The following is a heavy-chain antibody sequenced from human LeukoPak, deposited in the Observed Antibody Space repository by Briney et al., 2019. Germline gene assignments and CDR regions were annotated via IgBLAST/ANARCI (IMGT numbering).Heavy chain of an antibody. V-gene: IGHV3-23*01. CDR1: GFTFSSYA. D-gene: IGHD5-12*01. CDR2: ISGPGGAP. CDR3: AINPGGYDDFDY. Sequence: PGGSLRLSCAASGFTFSSYAMTWVRQAPGKGLEWVSAISGPGGAPFYADSVKGRFTISRDNSNNMLYLQMNSLRADDTALYYCAINPGGYDDFDYWGQGTLVTVSS. J-gene: IGHJ4*02.